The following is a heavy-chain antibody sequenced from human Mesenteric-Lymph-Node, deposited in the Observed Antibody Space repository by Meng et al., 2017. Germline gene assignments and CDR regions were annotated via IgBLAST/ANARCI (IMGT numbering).Heavy chain of an antibody. J-gene: IGHJ4*02. CDR2: TYYRSKWYN. CDR3: ARHNGGTYRFDC. D-gene: IGHD1-26*01. CDR1: GARSSSNSVA. Sequence: QVRLQRSGPGLVKPSQTLSLTCVISGARSSSNSVAGAWIRQSPSRGLEWLGRTYYRSKWYNDYAMFVKSRITISQDTSKNQLSLQLNSVTPEDTAVYYCARHNGGTYRFDCWGQGTLVTVSS. V-gene: IGHV6-1*01.